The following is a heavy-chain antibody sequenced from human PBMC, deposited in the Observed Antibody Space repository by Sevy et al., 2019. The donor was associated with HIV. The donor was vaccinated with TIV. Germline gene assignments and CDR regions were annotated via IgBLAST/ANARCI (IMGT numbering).Heavy chain of an antibody. V-gene: IGHV4-61*01. Sequence: SETLSLTCTVSGGSVSSGSYYWSWIRQPPGKGLEWIGYIYYSGSTNYYPSLKSRVTISVDTSKNQFSLKLSSVTAADTAVYYCARGYSSGWYYFDYWGQGTLVTVSS. CDR2: IYYSGST. CDR1: GGSVSSGSYY. D-gene: IGHD6-19*01. CDR3: ARGYSSGWYYFDY. J-gene: IGHJ4*02.